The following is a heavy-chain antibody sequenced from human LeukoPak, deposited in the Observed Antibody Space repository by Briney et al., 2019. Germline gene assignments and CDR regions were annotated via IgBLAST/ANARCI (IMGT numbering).Heavy chain of an antibody. CDR2: IYYSGST. CDR3: ARMTLGYCSGGSCGRYWFEP. Sequence: SETLSLTCTVSGGSISSGDYYWSWLRQPPGKGLEWIGYIYYSGSTYYSPSLKSRVTISVDTSKNQFSLKLSSVTAADTAVYYCARMTLGYCSGGSCGRYWFEPWGQGTLVIVSS. D-gene: IGHD2-15*01. J-gene: IGHJ5*02. V-gene: IGHV4-30-4*01. CDR1: GGSISSGDYY.